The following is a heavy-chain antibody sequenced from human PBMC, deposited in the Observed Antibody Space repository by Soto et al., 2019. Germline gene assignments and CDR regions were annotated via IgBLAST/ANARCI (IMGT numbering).Heavy chain of an antibody. J-gene: IGHJ6*02. V-gene: IGHV1-18*01. Sequence: ASVKVSCKASGYTFTIYGISWVLQAPGQGLEWMGWISAYNGNTNYAQKLQGRVTMTTDTSTSTAYMELRSLRSDDTAVYYCAGARDTAMDTYYYGMDVWGQGTTVTVSS. CDR2: ISAYNGNT. CDR1: GYTFTIYG. D-gene: IGHD5-18*01. CDR3: AGARDTAMDTYYYGMDV.